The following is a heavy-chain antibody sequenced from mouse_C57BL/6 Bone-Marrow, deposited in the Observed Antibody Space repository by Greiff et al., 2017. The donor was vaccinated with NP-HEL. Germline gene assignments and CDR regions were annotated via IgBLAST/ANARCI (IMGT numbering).Heavy chain of an antibody. D-gene: IGHD2-4*01. CDR1: GYTFTSYT. CDR2: IYPRSGNT. CDR3: ASYYDKDFSFAY. J-gene: IGHJ3*01. Sequence: QVQLLQSGAELARPGASVKLSCKASGYTFTSYTMHWVKQRPGQGLEWIGYIYPRSGNTKYNQKFKDKATLTADKSSSTAYMQLSSLTSEDSAVDYCASYYDKDFSFAYWGQGTLVTVSA. V-gene: IGHV1-4*01.